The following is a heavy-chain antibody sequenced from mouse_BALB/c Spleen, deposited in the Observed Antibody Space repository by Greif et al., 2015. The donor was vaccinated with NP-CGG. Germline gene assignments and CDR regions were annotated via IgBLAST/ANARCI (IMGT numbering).Heavy chain of an antibody. CDR3: NPITTGYYAMDY. J-gene: IGHJ4*01. CDR2: IDPENGDT. CDR1: GFNIKDYY. V-gene: IGHV14-4*02. Sequence: VQLKESGAELVRSGASVKLSCTASGFNIKDYYMHWVKQRPEQGLEWIGWIDPENGDTEYAPKFQGKATMTADTSSNTAYLQLSSLTSEDTAVYYSNPITTGYYAMDYWGQGTSVTVSS. D-gene: IGHD1-1*01.